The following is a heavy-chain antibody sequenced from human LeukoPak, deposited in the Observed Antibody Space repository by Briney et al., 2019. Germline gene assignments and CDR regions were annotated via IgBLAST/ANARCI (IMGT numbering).Heavy chain of an antibody. CDR2: ISGSGGST. D-gene: IGHD5-24*01. CDR3: ARESWGPGIRDGYNRRVGAFDI. Sequence: PGGSLRLSCAASGFTFSSYAMSWVRQAPGKGLEWVSAISGSGGSTYYADSVKGRFTISRDNSKNTLYLQMNSLRAEDTAVYYCARESWGPGIRDGYNRRVGAFDIWGQGTMVTVSS. CDR1: GFTFSSYA. J-gene: IGHJ3*02. V-gene: IGHV3-23*01.